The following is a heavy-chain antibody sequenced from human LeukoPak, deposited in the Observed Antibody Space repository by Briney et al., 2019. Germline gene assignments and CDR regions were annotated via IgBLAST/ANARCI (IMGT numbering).Heavy chain of an antibody. CDR2: INHSGST. CDR1: GGSFSGYY. Sequence: SETLSLTCAVYGGSFSGYYWSWIRQPPGKGLEWIGEINHSGSTNYNPSLKSRVTISVDTSKNQFSLKLSSVTAADTAVYYCAGVGGRLLWFGESLDAFDIWGQGTMVTVSS. CDR3: AGVGGRLLWFGESLDAFDI. V-gene: IGHV4-34*01. J-gene: IGHJ3*02. D-gene: IGHD3-10*01.